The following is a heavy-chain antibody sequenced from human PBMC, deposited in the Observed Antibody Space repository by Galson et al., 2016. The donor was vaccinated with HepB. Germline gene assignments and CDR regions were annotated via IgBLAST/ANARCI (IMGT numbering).Heavy chain of an antibody. V-gene: IGHV6-1*01. J-gene: IGHJ4*02. D-gene: IGHD5-24*01. CDR1: GDSVSSTSSA. Sequence: CAISGDSVSSTSSAWNWIRQSPSRGLEWLGRTFYGSKWIYDSAVSMRDRITVNPDTSKNQFSLHLNSVTPEDTAVYYCARGDITKRSGLDYWGQGTLVTISS. CDR2: TFYGSKWIY. CDR3: ARGDITKRSGLDY.